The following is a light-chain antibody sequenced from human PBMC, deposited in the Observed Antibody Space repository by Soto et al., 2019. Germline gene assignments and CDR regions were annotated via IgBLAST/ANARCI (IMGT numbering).Light chain of an antibody. CDR3: QQYNNWPPIT. CDR1: QSVSSSY. J-gene: IGKJ5*01. V-gene: IGKV3D-15*01. CDR2: GAS. Sequence: EIVLTQPPGTLPLSPAERATISCRAIQSVSSSYLAWYQQKPGQAPRLLIYGASTRATGIPARFSGSGSGTEFTLTISSLQSEDFAVYYCQQYNNWPPITFGQGTRLEIK.